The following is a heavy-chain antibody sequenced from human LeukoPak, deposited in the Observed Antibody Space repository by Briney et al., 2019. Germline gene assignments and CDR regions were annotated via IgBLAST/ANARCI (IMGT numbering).Heavy chain of an antibody. J-gene: IGHJ4*02. CDR1: GGSLSSRNYY. CDR3: ASRPPDYGDLFDY. V-gene: IGHV4-39*02. Sequence: PSETLPLTCTVSGGSLSSRNYYWGWIRQPPGKGLEWIGTIYYSGSTYYNPSLKSRVTISVDTSKNHFSLRLSSVTAADTAVYYCASRPPDYGDLFDYWGQGTLVTVSS. CDR2: IYYSGST. D-gene: IGHD4-17*01.